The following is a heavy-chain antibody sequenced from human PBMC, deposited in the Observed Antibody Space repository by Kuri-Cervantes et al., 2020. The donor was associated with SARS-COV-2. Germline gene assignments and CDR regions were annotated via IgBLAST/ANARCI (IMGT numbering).Heavy chain of an antibody. D-gene: IGHD6-13*01. CDR2: INHSGST. J-gene: IGHJ4*02. V-gene: IGHV4-34*01. CDR3: ARDQGSSWSEYYFDY. Sequence: LSLTCAVYGGSFSGYYWSWIRQPPGKGLEWIGEINHSGSTNYNPSLKSRVTVSVDTSKNQFSLKLSSVTAADTAVYYCARDQGSSWSEYYFDYWGQGTLVTVSS. CDR1: GGSFSGYY.